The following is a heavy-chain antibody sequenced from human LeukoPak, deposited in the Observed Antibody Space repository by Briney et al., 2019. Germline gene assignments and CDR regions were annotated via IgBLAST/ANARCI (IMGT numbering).Heavy chain of an antibody. V-gene: IGHV3-21*01. J-gene: IGHJ5*02. CDR3: AKSPPCSGYPAT. Sequence: GGSLRLSCAASGFTFSSYSMNWVRQAPGKGLEWVSSISSSSSYIYYADSVKGRFTISRDNAKNSLYLQMNSLRAEDTAVYYCAKSPPCSGYPATWGQGTLVTVSS. CDR2: ISSSSSYI. CDR1: GFTFSSYS. D-gene: IGHD5-12*01.